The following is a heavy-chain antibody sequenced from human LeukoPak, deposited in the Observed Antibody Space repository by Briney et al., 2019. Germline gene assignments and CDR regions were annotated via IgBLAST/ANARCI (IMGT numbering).Heavy chain of an antibody. CDR2: ISWNSGSI. CDR3: ARSDSGSWYEVRFDY. J-gene: IGHJ4*02. CDR1: GFTFDDYA. Sequence: GGSLRLSCAASGFTFDDYAMHWVRQAPGKGLEWVSGISWNSGSIGYADSVKGRFTISRDNAKNSLYLQMNSLRAEDTALYYCARSDSGSWYEVRFDYWGQGTLVTVSS. D-gene: IGHD6-13*01. V-gene: IGHV3-9*01.